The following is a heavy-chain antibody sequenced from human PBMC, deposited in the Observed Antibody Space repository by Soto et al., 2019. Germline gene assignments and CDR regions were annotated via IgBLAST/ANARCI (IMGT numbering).Heavy chain of an antibody. Sequence: ASVKVSCNASGYTFTSDGISWVRQAPGPGLEWMGWISAYNGNTNYAQKLHGRVTMTTDTSTSTAYMELRSLRSDDTAVYYCARGESYYDSSGYPKGAYGMDVWGQGTTVTVSS. V-gene: IGHV1-18*01. CDR3: ARGESYYDSSGYPKGAYGMDV. CDR1: GYTFTSDG. D-gene: IGHD3-22*01. CDR2: ISAYNGNT. J-gene: IGHJ6*02.